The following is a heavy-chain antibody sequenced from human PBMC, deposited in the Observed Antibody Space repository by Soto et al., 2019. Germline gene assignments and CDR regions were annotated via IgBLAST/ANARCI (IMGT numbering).Heavy chain of an antibody. CDR1: GHTLTEFS. D-gene: IGHD2-15*01. CDR2: FDPEGGEA. CDR3: ARATANIDLGYCSGGSCYAYYYYGMDV. Sequence: ASVKVSCKISGHTLTEFSIHWVRQAPGKGLEWMGGFDPEGGEAIYAQKWHGRVTVTEDTVTDTAYMELSSLRSDDTAVYYCARATANIDLGYCSGGSCYAYYYYGMDVWGQGTTVTVSS. J-gene: IGHJ6*02. V-gene: IGHV1-24*01.